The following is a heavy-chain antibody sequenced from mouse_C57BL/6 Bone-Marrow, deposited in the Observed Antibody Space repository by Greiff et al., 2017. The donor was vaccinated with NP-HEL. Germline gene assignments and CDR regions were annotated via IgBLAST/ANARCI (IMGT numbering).Heavy chain of an antibody. CDR3: ARGPAMDRVYIDY. Sequence: EVQLQQSGPELVKPGASVKISCKASGYTFTDYYMNWVKQSHGKSLEWIGDINPNNGGTSYNQKFKGKATLTVDKSSSTAYMELRSLTSEDSTVNYCARGPAMDRVYIDYWGQGTTLTVSS. J-gene: IGHJ2*01. CDR1: GYTFTDYY. D-gene: IGHD1-1*02. V-gene: IGHV1-26*01. CDR2: INPNNGGT.